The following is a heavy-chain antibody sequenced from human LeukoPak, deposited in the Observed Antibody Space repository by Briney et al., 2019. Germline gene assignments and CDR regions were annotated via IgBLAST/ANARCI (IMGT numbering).Heavy chain of an antibody. V-gene: IGHV2-70*04. D-gene: IGHD3-3*01. CDR2: IDWDGDK. J-gene: IGHJ4*02. CDR3: ARNFGYYDFWSGYYLGSGYFDY. Sequence: SGPALVKPTQTLTLTCTFSGFSLSTRGMRVSWIRQPPGKALEWLSRIDWDGDKFYSTSLKARLTISKDTSKNQVVLTMTNMDPVDTATYYCARNFGYYDFWSGYYLGSGYFDYWGQGTLVTVSS. CDR1: GFSLSTRGMR.